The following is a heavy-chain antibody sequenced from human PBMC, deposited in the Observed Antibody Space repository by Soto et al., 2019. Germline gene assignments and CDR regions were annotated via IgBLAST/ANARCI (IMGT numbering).Heavy chain of an antibody. J-gene: IGHJ4*02. CDR3: AKDQDGYNYLFDY. CDR1: GFTFSSYA. V-gene: IGHV3-48*04. D-gene: IGHD5-12*01. CDR2: IGLGSSPK. Sequence: GGSLRLSCAASGFTFSSYALSWVRQAPGKGLEWVSSIGLGSSPKYYADSVKGRFTISRDNAKNSLYLQMNSLRAEDTALYYCAKDQDGYNYLFDYWGQGTLVTVSS.